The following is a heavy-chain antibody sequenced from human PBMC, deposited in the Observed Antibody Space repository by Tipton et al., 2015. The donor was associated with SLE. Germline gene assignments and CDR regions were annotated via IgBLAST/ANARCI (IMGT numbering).Heavy chain of an antibody. V-gene: IGHV4-59*12. J-gene: IGHJ4*02. CDR3: ARGEYGGFDY. CDR1: GGSISNFY. CDR2: ISYSGGS. D-gene: IGHD3-16*01. Sequence: TLSLTCTVSGGSISNFYWSWIRQPPGEGPEWIGYISYSGGSNYNPSLKSRVSMSVDRSKNQFSLKVNYVTAADTAVYYCARGEYGGFDYWGQGTLVSVSS.